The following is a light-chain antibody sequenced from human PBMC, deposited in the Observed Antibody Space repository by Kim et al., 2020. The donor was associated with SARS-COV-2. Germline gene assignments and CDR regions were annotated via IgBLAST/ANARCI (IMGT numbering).Light chain of an antibody. J-gene: IGKJ5*01. CDR3: QQSNNFPIT. Sequence: DVRMTQSPSSVSAAVGDRVTITCRASQGIASWLAWYQQKPGKAPKLLIYAASGLQSGVPSRFSGSGSGRDFTLTISSLQPEDVVTYYCQQSNNFPITFGQGTRLEIK. CDR1: QGIASW. CDR2: AAS. V-gene: IGKV1-12*01.